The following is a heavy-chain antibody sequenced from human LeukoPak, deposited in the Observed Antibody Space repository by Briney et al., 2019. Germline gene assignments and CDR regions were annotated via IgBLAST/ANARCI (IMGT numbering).Heavy chain of an antibody. CDR1: GGFISSYY. Sequence: KTSETLSLTRTVPGGFISSYYWSRLRQPPRKGMEGVGGIYYSGSTNYNPSLKSRVTISVDTSKNQFSLKLSSVTAADTAVYYCARGRRYYGSGSYCDLDYWGQGTLVTVSS. J-gene: IGHJ4*02. CDR3: ARGRRYYGSGSYCDLDY. CDR2: IYYSGST. D-gene: IGHD3-10*01. V-gene: IGHV4-59*12.